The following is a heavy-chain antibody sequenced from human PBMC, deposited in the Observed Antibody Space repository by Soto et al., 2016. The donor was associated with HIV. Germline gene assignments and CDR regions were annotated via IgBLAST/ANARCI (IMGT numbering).Heavy chain of an antibody. CDR1: GFSFRSCA. J-gene: IGHJ4*02. D-gene: IGHD3-16*01. V-gene: IGHV3-23*01. CDR3: AKDVYDYSANGY. CDR2: IAHTGTTT. Sequence: EVHLLESGGGLVQPGGSLTLSCAASGFSFRSCAMNWFRQAPGKGLEWVSGIAHTGTTTHYADSVKGRFTISRDNSKNILSLQMNTLRAEDTAIYFCAKDVYDYSANGYWGQGTLVTVSS.